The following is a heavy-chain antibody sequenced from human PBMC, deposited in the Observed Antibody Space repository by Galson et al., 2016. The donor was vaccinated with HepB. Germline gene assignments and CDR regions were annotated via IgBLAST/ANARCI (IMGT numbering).Heavy chain of an antibody. V-gene: IGHV3-74*01. CDR3: VSNLIGGTNY. J-gene: IGHJ4*02. Sequence: SLRLSCAASGFTFSSDWMHWVRQAPGRRPVWVGRIDVEGTVAHYADSFQGRFTISRDNAKSTLFLQLSSLRAEDTAVYYCVSNLIGGTNYWGQGTLVTVSS. CDR1: GFTFSSDW. D-gene: IGHD4-23*01. CDR2: IDVEGTVA.